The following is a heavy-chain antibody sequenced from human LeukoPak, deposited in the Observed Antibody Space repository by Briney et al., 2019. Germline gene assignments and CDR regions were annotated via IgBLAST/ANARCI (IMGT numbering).Heavy chain of an antibody. CDR3: ARDGTPWTFDP. J-gene: IGHJ5*02. D-gene: IGHD1/OR15-1a*01. CDR2: ISSSSSTI. CDR1: GFTFSNAW. V-gene: IGHV3-48*01. Sequence: GGSLRLSCAASGFTFSNAWMSWVRQAPGKGLEWVSYISSSSSTIYYADSVKGRFTISRDNAKNSLYLQMNSLRAEDTAVYYCARDGTPWTFDPWGQGTLVTVSS.